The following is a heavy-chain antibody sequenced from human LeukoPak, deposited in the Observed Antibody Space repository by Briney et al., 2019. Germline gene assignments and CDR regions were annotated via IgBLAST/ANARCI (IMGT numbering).Heavy chain of an antibody. J-gene: IGHJ4*01. CDR3: AKEGGYSGYXTFDY. CDR2: IRYDGSNK. V-gene: IGHV3-30*02. D-gene: IGHD5-12*01. Sequence: GGSLRLSCAASGFTFSSYGMHWVRQAPGKGLEWVAFIRYDGSNKYYADSVKGRFTISRDNSKNTLYLQMNSLRAEDTAVYYCAKEGGYSGYXTFDYWXXXTLVTVSX. CDR1: GFTFSSYG.